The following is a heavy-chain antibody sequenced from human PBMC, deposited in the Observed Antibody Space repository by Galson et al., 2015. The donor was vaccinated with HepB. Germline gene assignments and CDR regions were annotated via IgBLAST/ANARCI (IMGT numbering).Heavy chain of an antibody. D-gene: IGHD3-16*02. CDR1: GFTFSSYG. CDR3: AREGVGGYIWGSYRPQRNYFDY. J-gene: IGHJ4*02. V-gene: IGHV3-33*01. Sequence: SLRLSCAASGFTFSSYGMHWVRQAPGKGLEWVAVIWYDGSNKYYADSVKGRFTISRDNSKNTLYLQMNSLRAEDTAVYYCAREGVGGYIWGSYRPQRNYFDYWGQGTLVTVSS. CDR2: IWYDGSNK.